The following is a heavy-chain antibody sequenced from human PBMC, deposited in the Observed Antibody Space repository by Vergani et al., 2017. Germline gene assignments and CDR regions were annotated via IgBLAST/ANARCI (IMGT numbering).Heavy chain of an antibody. CDR3: ARDGGRAGYYYDSSDLFDP. CDR2: IIPIFGTA. J-gene: IGHJ5*02. V-gene: IGHV1-69*13. D-gene: IGHD3-22*01. Sequence: QVQLVQSGAEVKKPGASVKVSCKASGYTFTSYGISWVRQAPGQGLEWMGGIIPIFGTANYAQKFQGRVTITADESTSTAYMELSSLRSEDTAVYYCARDGGRAGYYYDSSDLFDPWGQGTLVTVSS. CDR1: GYTFTSYG.